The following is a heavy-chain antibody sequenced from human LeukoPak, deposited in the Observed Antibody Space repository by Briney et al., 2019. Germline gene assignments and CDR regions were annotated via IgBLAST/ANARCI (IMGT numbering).Heavy chain of an antibody. CDR3: ARERTMVRGEVDAFDI. J-gene: IGHJ3*02. V-gene: IGHV3-11*04. CDR2: ISSSGSTI. Sequence: PGGSLRLSCAASGFTFSDYYMSWIRQAPGKGLEWVSYISSSGSTIYYADSVKGRFTISRDNAKNSLCLQLDSLRAEDTAVYYCARERTMVRGEVDAFDIWGQGTMVTVSS. D-gene: IGHD3-10*01. CDR1: GFTFSDYY.